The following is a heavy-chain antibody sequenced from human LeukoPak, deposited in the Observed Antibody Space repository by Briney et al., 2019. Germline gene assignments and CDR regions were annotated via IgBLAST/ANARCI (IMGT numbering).Heavy chain of an antibody. CDR2: ITRVSTYI. V-gene: IGHV3-21*01. D-gene: IGHD4-17*01. CDR1: GFTFSDFA. CDR3: TRDRNDYGDPDAFDI. J-gene: IGHJ3*02. Sequence: PGGSLRLSCAASGFTFSDFAMNWVRQARGKALEWVSPITRVSTYIYYAESVQGRFTISRDNHKDLLYLQLSSLRGDDTGIYYCTRDRNDYGDPDAFDIWGQGTVVTVSS.